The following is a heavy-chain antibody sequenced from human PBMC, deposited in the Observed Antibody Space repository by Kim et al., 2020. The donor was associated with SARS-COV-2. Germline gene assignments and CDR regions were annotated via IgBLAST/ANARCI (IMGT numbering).Heavy chain of an antibody. V-gene: IGHV4-59*01. Sequence: SETLSLTCTVSGGSINNYYWSWIRQPPGKGLEWVGYSYSSGSTNYNPSLKSRVTISLYTSRNQNPLTLTSVTAAATAAYYCERARFGGWYLDRWVQGARV. CDR2: SYSSGST. J-gene: IGHJ4*02. CDR1: GGSINNYY. D-gene: IGHD6-19*01. CDR3: ERARFGGWYLDR.